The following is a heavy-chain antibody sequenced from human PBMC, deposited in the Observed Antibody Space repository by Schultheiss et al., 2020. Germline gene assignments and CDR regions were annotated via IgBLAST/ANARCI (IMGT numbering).Heavy chain of an antibody. Sequence: GGSLRLSCAASGFTLSTYAMHWVRQAPGKGLEWVAVISYDENDEHYADSVRGRFTISRDISNNTLFVEMNSLRPEDTAVYYCAKQQWLVGYWGQGTLVTVSS. V-gene: IGHV3-30*04. D-gene: IGHD6-19*01. CDR2: ISYDENDE. J-gene: IGHJ4*02. CDR3: AKQQWLVGY. CDR1: GFTLSTYA.